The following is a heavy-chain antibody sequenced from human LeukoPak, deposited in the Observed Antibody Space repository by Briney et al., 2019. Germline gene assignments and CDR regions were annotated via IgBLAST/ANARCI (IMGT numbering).Heavy chain of an antibody. J-gene: IGHJ4*02. V-gene: IGHV3-74*01. D-gene: IGHD6-13*01. CDR2: IKSDGST. CDR3: ARGPMYSSRFAGDY. Sequence: GGSLRLSCAASGFTFSTYWMHWVRQAPGKGLVWVSRIKSDGSTNYADSVKGRFTISRDNAKNSLYLQMNSLRDEDTAVYYCARGPMYSSRFAGDYWGQGTLVTVSS. CDR1: GFTFSTYW.